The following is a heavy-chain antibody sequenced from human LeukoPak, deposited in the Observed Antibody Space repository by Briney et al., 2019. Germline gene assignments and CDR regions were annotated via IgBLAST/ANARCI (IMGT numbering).Heavy chain of an antibody. J-gene: IGHJ4*02. D-gene: IGHD3-22*01. CDR1: GFTVSSNY. CDR3: ASIPYYYDSNGYYAFDY. CDR2: IYSGGST. Sequence: GGSLRLSCAASGFTVSSNYMSWVRQAPGKGLGWVSVIYSGGSTYYADSVKGRFTISRDNSKNTLYLQMNSLRAEDTAVYYCASIPYYYDSNGYYAFDYWGQGTLVTVSS. V-gene: IGHV3-53*01.